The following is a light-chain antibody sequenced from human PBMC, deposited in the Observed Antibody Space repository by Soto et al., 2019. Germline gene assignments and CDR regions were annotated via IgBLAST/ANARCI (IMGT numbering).Light chain of an antibody. V-gene: IGKV3-20*01. CDR3: QQYGSPST. Sequence: EIVLTQSPGTLSLSPGERATLSCRASQSVSSGYLAWYQQKPGQAPRLLIYGASSRPTGIPDRFSGSGSGTDFTLTIRRLEPEDFAVYYCQQYGSPSTFGQGTRLEIK. CDR2: GAS. CDR1: QSVSSGY. J-gene: IGKJ5*01.